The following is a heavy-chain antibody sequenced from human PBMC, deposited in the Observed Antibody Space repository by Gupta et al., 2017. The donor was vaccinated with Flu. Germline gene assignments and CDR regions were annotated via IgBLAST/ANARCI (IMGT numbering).Heavy chain of an antibody. J-gene: IGHJ6*03. CDR1: EIDFSSYD. CDR3: ATDDNYAYYYLNI. CDR2: IGASVDTI. Sequence: EVKLGESGGGWVQPGGSLGIFCAASEIDFSSYDMNWFRQSPGKGLEWLAYIGASVDTIYYADSVKGRFTVSGDNDKNSLYLQMYNLRSEDTAVYYCATDDNYAYYYLNIWGKGTTVTVSS. V-gene: IGHV3-48*03.